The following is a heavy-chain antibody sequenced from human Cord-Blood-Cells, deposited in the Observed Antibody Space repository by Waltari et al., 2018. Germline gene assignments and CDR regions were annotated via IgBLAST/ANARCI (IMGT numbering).Heavy chain of an antibody. V-gene: IGHV4-34*01. CDR3: ARGYGGLTGTTSDHCDY. CDR1: GGSFSGYY. CDR2: INHSGST. J-gene: IGHJ4*02. Sequence: QVQLQQWGAGLLKPSETLSLTCAAYGGSFSGYYWSWTRQPPGKGLEWIGEINHSGSTNYNPSLKSRVTISVDTSKNQFSLKLSSVTAADTAVYYCARGYGGLTGTTSDHCDYWGQGTLVTVSS. D-gene: IGHD1-1*01.